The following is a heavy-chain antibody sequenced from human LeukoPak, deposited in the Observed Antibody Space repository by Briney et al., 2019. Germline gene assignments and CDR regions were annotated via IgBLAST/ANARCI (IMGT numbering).Heavy chain of an antibody. V-gene: IGHV1-2*06. CDR2: INPENGGT. Sequence: ASVKVSCTASGYIFTGQYIHWVRQAPGQGLEWMGRINPENGGTDYAKTFKGRVAMTRDTSISTAYMDLTRLRSDDSAVYHCARDRGWDAFDIWGQGTLVTVSS. J-gene: IGHJ3*02. CDR3: ARDRGWDAFDI. CDR1: GYIFTGQY. D-gene: IGHD3-10*01.